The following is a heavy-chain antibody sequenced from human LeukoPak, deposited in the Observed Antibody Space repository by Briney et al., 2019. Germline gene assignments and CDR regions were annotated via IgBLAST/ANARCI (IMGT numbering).Heavy chain of an antibody. CDR3: TIPYYYDSRNV. Sequence: PGGSLRLSCVASGFTFSSYSINWVRQAPGKGLEWVSSISTTSDYIYYGDSFKGRFTISRDNAKNSLFLQMNSLRAEDTAVYYCTIPYYYDSRNVWGKGTTVTVSS. V-gene: IGHV3-21*01. CDR1: GFTFSSYS. D-gene: IGHD3-22*01. J-gene: IGHJ6*04. CDR2: ISTTSDYI.